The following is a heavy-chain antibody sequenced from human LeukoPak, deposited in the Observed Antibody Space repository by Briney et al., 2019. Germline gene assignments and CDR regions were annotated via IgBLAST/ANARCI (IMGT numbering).Heavy chain of an antibody. CDR2: ISAYNGNT. CDR3: ARDRLYSYGYYGLDV. CDR1: GYIFSSYG. V-gene: IGHV1-18*01. J-gene: IGHJ6*02. Sequence: ASVKVSCKAVGYIFSSYGISWVRQAPGQGLEWMGWISAYNGNTNFTQKLQGRVTMSTDTSTSTAYMELGSLRSDDTAVYYCARDRLYSYGYYGLDVWGQGTTVTVSS. D-gene: IGHD3-16*01.